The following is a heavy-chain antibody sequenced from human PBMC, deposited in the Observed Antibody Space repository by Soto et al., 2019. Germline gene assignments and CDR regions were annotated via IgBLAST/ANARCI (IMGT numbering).Heavy chain of an antibody. Sequence: SVKVSCKASGGTFSSYAISWVRQAHGQGLEWMGGIIPIFGTANYAQKFQGRVTITADESTSTAYMELSSLRSEDSAVYYCARPGIVGATTARQGMDVWGQGTTVTVSS. CDR1: GGTFSSYA. CDR3: ARPGIVGATTARQGMDV. J-gene: IGHJ6*02. D-gene: IGHD1-26*01. CDR2: IIPIFGTA. V-gene: IGHV1-69*13.